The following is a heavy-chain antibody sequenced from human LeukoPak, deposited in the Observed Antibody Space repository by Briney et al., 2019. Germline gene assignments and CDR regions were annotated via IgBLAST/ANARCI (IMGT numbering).Heavy chain of an antibody. J-gene: IGHJ3*02. D-gene: IGHD3-22*01. Sequence: ASVKVSCKVSGYTPTELSMHWVRQAPGKGLEWMGGFDPEDGETIYAQKFQGRVTMTEDTSTDTAYMELSSLRSEDTAVYYCATYYDCSVGAFDIWGQGTMVTVS. V-gene: IGHV1-24*01. CDR1: GYTPTELS. CDR2: FDPEDGET. CDR3: ATYYDCSVGAFDI.